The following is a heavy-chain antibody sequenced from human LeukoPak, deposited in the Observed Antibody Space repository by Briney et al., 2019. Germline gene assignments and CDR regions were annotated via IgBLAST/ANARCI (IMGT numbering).Heavy chain of an antibody. CDR3: AKQGGYNYYYYMDV. V-gene: IGHV3-23*01. CDR2: ISGSGGTT. J-gene: IGHJ6*03. Sequence: GGTLRLSCAASGFTFSIYGMSWVRQAPGKGLEWVSAISGSGGTTYYADSVKGRFTISRDNSKNTLYLQMNSLRAEDTAVYYCAKQGGYNYYYYMDVWGKGTTVTISS. D-gene: IGHD3-22*01. CDR1: GFTFSIYG.